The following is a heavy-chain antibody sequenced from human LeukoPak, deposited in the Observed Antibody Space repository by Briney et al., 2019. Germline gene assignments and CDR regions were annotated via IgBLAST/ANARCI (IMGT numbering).Heavy chain of an antibody. CDR1: GGTFSSYA. J-gene: IGHJ6*03. CDR3: ARDREGVRATWDYYYMDV. Sequence: VASVTVSCKASGGTFSSYAISWVRQAPGQGLEWMGGIIPIFGTANYAQKFQGRVTITADKSTSTAYMELSSLRSEDTAVYYCARDREGVRATWDYYYMDVWGKGTTVTVSS. CDR2: IIPIFGTA. V-gene: IGHV1-69*06. D-gene: IGHD3-10*01.